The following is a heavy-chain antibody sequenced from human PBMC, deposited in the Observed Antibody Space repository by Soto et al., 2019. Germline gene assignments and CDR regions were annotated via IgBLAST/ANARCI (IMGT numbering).Heavy chain of an antibody. CDR3: ARRYYDYVWGSYWMDV. CDR1: GGPIRSSSYY. D-gene: IGHD3-16*01. Sequence: SETLSQTFILSGGPIRSSSYYRGWIRPPPGKGLEWIGSIYYSGSTYYNPSLKSRVTISVDTSKNQFSLKLSSVTAADTAVYYCARRYYDYVWGSYWMDVWGQGTTVS. J-gene: IGHJ6*02. V-gene: IGHV4-39*01. CDR2: IYYSGST.